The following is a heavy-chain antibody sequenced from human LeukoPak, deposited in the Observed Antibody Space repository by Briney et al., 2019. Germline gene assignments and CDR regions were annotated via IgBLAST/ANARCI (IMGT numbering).Heavy chain of an antibody. CDR1: GYTFTGYY. D-gene: IGHD3-3*01. CDR3: ARTVYYDFWSGYYG. J-gene: IGHJ4*02. Sequence: GASVKVSCKASGYTFTGYYMHWVRQAPGQGLEWMGWINPNSGGTNYAQKFQGRVTMTRDTSISTAYMELSRLRSDDTAVYYCARTVYYDFWSGYYGWGQGTLVTVSS. V-gene: IGHV1-2*02. CDR2: INPNSGGT.